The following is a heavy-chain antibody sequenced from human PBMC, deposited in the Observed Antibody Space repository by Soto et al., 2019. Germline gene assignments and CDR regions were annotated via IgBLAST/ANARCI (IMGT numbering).Heavy chain of an antibody. J-gene: IGHJ3*01. D-gene: IGHD3-22*01. CDR2: IYHSGST. CDR1: GGSISSSNW. CDR3: ASSTQYYFDSSGFPTGPHFALDV. Sequence: SETLSLTCAVSGGSISSSNWWSWVRQPPGKGLEWIGEIYHSGSTNYNPSLKSRVTISVDTSKNQFSLTLSSVTGADTAVYFCASSTQYYFDSSGFPTGPHFALDVWGRGKMVTVSS. V-gene: IGHV4-4*02.